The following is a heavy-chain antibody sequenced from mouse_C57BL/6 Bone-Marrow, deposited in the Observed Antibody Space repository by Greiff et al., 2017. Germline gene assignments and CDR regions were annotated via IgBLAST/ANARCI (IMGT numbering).Heavy chain of an antibody. D-gene: IGHD1-2*01. J-gene: IGHJ1*03. Sequence: QVQLQQPGAELVRPGTSVKLSCKASGYTFTSYWMHWVKQRPGHGLEWIGVIDPSDSYTTYNQKFKGKDTLTVDTSSSTAYMQLSSLTSEDSAVYYCARPLQLRPNWYFDVWGTGTTVTVSS. CDR1: GYTFTSYW. V-gene: IGHV1-59*01. CDR2: IDPSDSYT. CDR3: ARPLQLRPNWYFDV.